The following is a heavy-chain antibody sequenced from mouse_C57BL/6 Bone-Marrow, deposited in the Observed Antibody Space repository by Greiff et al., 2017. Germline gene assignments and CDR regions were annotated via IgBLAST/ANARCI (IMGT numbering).Heavy chain of an antibody. J-gene: IGHJ1*03. CDR2: IYPGSGNT. CDR3: ARSGGLDYYGSSYWYFDV. D-gene: IGHD1-1*01. CDR1: GYSFTSYY. V-gene: IGHV1-66*01. Sequence: QVQLKESGPELVKPGASVKISCKASGYSFTSYYIHWVEQRPGQGREWIGWIYPGSGNTKYNEKFKGKATLTADTSSSTAYMQLSSLTSEDSAVYYCARSGGLDYYGSSYWYFDVWGTGTTVTVSS.